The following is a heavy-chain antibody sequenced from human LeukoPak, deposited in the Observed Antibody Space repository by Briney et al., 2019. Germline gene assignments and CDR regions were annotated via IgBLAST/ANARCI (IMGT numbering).Heavy chain of an antibody. CDR2: IIPIFGTA. Sequence: ASVKVSCKASGGTFSSYAISWVRQAPGQGLEWMGGIIPIFGTANYAQKFQGRVTITADESTSTAYMELSSLRSEDTAVYYCARPSYYYGSGSKEAYYYYGMDVWGQGTTVTVSS. J-gene: IGHJ6*02. V-gene: IGHV1-69*13. CDR1: GGTFSSYA. CDR3: ARPSYYYGSGSKEAYYYYGMDV. D-gene: IGHD3-10*01.